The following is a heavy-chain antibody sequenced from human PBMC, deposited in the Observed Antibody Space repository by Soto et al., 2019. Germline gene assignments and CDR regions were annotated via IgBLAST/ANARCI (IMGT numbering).Heavy chain of an antibody. Sequence: ASVKVSCKASGYTFTSYGISWVRQAPGQGLEWMGWISAYNGNTNYAQKLQGRVTMTTDTSTSTAYMELRSLRSDDTAVYYCARDTDDYDDSSGPDAFDIRGQGTMVTVS. V-gene: IGHV1-18*01. J-gene: IGHJ3*02. D-gene: IGHD3-22*01. CDR3: ARDTDDYDDSSGPDAFDI. CDR1: GYTFTSYG. CDR2: ISAYNGNT.